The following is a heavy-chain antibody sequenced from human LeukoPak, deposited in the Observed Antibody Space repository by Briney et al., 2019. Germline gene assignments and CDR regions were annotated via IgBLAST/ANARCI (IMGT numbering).Heavy chain of an antibody. D-gene: IGHD3-9*01. CDR2: IIPIFGTA. CDR1: GGTFSSYA. V-gene: IGHV1-69*01. CDR3: ARDPRYYDILTGYYLNWFDP. J-gene: IGHJ5*02. Sequence: SVKVSCKASGGTFSSYAISWVRQAPGQGLEWMGGIIPIFGTANYAQKFQGRVTITADESTSTAYMELSSLRSEDTAVYYCARDPRYYDILTGYYLNWFDPWGQGTLVTVSS.